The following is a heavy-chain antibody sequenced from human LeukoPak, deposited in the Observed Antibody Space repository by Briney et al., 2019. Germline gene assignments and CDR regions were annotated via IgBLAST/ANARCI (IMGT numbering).Heavy chain of an antibody. CDR3: ARHGTAASRQIDP. D-gene: IGHD6-13*01. V-gene: IGHV5-51*01. Sequence: GESLKISCNGSGYSFINQWIGWVRQMPGEGLEWMGTIYPEDSDTRYSPSFQGLVTISADKSISTAYLQWKSLKASDTAMYYCARHGTAASRQIDPWGQGTLVTVSS. J-gene: IGHJ5*02. CDR2: IYPEDSDT. CDR1: GYSFINQW.